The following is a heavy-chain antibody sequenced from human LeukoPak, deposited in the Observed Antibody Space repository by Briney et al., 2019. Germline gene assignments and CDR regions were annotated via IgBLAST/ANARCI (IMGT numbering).Heavy chain of an antibody. V-gene: IGHV1-46*01. J-gene: IGHJ3*02. Sequence: ASVTVSCKASGNTFTIYFINWMRQAPGQGLEWMGIISPGGGSTTYAQELQGRVTMTRDTSTSTVYMELSSLRSKDTAVYYCGRVTFYAFDIWGQGTMVTVSS. D-gene: IGHD3-3*02. CDR3: GRVTFYAFDI. CDR2: ISPGGGST. CDR1: GNTFTIYF.